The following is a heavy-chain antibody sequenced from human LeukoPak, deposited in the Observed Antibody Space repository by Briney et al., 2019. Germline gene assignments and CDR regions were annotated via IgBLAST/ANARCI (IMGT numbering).Heavy chain of an antibody. CDR2: ISASGNT. J-gene: IGHJ4*02. D-gene: IGHD3-22*01. Sequence: SETLSLTCTVSGGSISSYYWSWIRQPAGKGLEWIGRISASGNTNYNPSLKSRVTISVDTSKNQFSLKLSSVTAADTAVYYCAGGEYDSSGYYTLLDYWGQGTLVTVSS. V-gene: IGHV4-4*07. CDR3: AGGEYDSSGYYTLLDY. CDR1: GGSISSYY.